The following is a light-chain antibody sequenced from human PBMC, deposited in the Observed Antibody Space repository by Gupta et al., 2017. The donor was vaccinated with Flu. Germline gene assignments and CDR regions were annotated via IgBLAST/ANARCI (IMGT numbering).Light chain of an antibody. Sequence: QSVLAQPPSASATPGQRVTISCSGSSSNIGSNNVNWYQQVPGTAPNLLIFGNSQRPSGVPARFSGATSGTSASPATSGLQSEDEADYYCSASDDSPNGHYVFGTGTKVTAL. CDR1: SSNIGSNN. CDR2: GNS. J-gene: IGLJ1*01. V-gene: IGLV1-44*01. CDR3: SASDDSPNGHYV.